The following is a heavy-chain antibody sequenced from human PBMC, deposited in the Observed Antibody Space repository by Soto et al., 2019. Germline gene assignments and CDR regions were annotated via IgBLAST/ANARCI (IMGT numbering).Heavy chain of an antibody. V-gene: IGHV1-8*01. D-gene: IGHD3-10*01. CDR2: MKPNSGNT. CDR3: ARGGSGSYYLYYYYYYYMDV. Sequence: ASVKVSCKASGYTFTSYDINWVRQATGQGLEWMGWMKPNSGNTGYAQKFQGRVTMTRNTSISTAYMELSSLRSEDTAVYYCARGGSGSYYLYYYYYYYMDVWGKGTTVTVSS. CDR1: GYTFTSYD. J-gene: IGHJ6*03.